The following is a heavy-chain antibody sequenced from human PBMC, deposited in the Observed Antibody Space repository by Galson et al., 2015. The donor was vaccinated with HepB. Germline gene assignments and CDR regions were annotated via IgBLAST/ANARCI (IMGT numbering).Heavy chain of an antibody. V-gene: IGHV3-30*04. D-gene: IGHD3-22*01. CDR3: ARGGFEARTALIYYYYGMDG. CDR1: GFTFSSYA. J-gene: IGHJ6*02. Sequence: SLKLSCKASGFTFSSYAMHWVRQAPGKGLEWMAGISYDESNKYYAHSVKGRVTITRDKSKNTLYMEMSSLRAEDTAVYYCARGGFEARTALIYYYYGMDGWGQGTPVTVSS. CDR2: ISYDESNK.